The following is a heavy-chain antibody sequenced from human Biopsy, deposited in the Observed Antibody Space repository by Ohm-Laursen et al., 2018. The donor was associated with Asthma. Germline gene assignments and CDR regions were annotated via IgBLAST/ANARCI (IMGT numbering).Heavy chain of an antibody. D-gene: IGHD2-2*01. J-gene: IGHJ5*02. CDR1: GGSFSGYY. CDR2: INHSGST. Sequence: SETLSLTCAVYGGSFSGYYWSWIRQPPGKGLEWIGEINHSGSTNCNPSLKSRVTISVDTSKNQFSLKLSSVTAADTAVYYCARAGQCSSTSCYNPGWFDPWGQGTLVTVSS. V-gene: IGHV4-34*01. CDR3: ARAGQCSSTSCYNPGWFDP.